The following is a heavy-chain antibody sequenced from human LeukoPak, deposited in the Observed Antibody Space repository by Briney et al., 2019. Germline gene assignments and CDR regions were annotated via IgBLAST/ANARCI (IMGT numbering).Heavy chain of an antibody. D-gene: IGHD6-19*01. CDR2: IRYDGSNK. CDR1: GFSFSSYG. Sequence: GGSLRLSCAASGFSFSSYGMRWVRQAQGEGLEWVAFIRYDGSNKYYADSVKGRFTISRDNSKKTLYLQMNSLRAEDTAVYYCAKDEALYSSGWGHDYWGQGTLVTVSS. CDR3: AKDEALYSSGWGHDY. V-gene: IGHV3-30*02. J-gene: IGHJ4*02.